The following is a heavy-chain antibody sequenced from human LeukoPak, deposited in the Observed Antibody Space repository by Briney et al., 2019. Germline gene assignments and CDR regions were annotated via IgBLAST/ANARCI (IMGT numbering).Heavy chain of an antibody. J-gene: IGHJ4*02. Sequence: GGSLRLSCAASGFSFSNHGMSWVRQAPGKGLEWVSAVSGGGSSTYYADPVKGRFTISRDNSKNTLYLQMNSLRVEDTAIYYCAKVPVMTRYCSSSSCYTHFDYWGQGTLVTVSS. CDR2: VSGGGSST. D-gene: IGHD2-2*02. V-gene: IGHV3-23*01. CDR1: GFSFSNHG. CDR3: AKVPVMTRYCSSSSCYTHFDY.